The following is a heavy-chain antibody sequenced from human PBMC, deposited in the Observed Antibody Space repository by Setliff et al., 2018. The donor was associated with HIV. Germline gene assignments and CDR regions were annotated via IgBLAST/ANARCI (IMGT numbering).Heavy chain of an antibody. J-gene: IGHJ5*02. CDR3: ARDSVSGVVTADNNWFDP. Sequence: TLSLTCTVSGGSIIGRYWSWIRQPAGKGLEWIGRIYPSGSANYNPSLKSRAIISVDTSKNQFSLKLKSVTAADTAVYYCARDSVSGVVTADNNWFDPWGQGILVTVSS. CDR1: GGSIIGRY. V-gene: IGHV4-4*07. D-gene: IGHD2-21*02. CDR2: IYPSGSA.